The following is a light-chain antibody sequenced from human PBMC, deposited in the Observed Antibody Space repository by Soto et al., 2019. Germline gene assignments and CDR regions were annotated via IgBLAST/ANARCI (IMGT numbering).Light chain of an antibody. Sequence: ETVMTQSPATLSVSPGERVTLSCRASQSVSLNLAWYQQKPGQAPRLLIYDASTRPIGIPDRFTGSGSGTEFTLSITDLQAEDFALYYCQQYHDWPPITFGQGTRLEIK. CDR2: DAS. V-gene: IGKV3-15*01. CDR3: QQYHDWPPIT. CDR1: QSVSLN. J-gene: IGKJ5*01.